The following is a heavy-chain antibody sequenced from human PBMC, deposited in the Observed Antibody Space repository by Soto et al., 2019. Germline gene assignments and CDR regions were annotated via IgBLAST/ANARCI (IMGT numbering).Heavy chain of an antibody. CDR1: GGSISSYY. D-gene: IGHD3-9*01. CDR2: IYYSGST. V-gene: IGHV4-59*08. J-gene: IGHJ5*02. CDR3: ARGDILTGYYIQGWFDP. Sequence: SETLSLTCTVSGGSISSYYWSWIRQPPGKGLEWIGYIYYSGSTNYNPSLKSRVTISVDTSKNQFSLKLSSVTAADTAVYYCARGDILTGYYIQGWFDPWGQGTLVTVSS.